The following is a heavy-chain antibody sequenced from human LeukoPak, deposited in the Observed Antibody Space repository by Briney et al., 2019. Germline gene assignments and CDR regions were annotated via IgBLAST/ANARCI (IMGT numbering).Heavy chain of an antibody. V-gene: IGHV4-59*08. CDR1: SGGSVSGSSIVNYY. J-gene: IGHJ4*02. Sequence: SETLSLTCTVSGGSVSGSSIVNYYWSWIRQPPGKGLEWIGYIYYSGSTNYNPSLKSRVTISVDTSKNQFSLKLSSVTAADTAVYYCARQVDLWGQGTLVTVSS. CDR3: ARQVDL. D-gene: IGHD2-2*01. CDR2: IYYSGST.